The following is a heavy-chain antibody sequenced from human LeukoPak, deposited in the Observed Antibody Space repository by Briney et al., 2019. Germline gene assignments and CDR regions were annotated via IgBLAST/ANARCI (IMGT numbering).Heavy chain of an antibody. CDR2: IIPILGIA. CDR3: ASEPYLTYHYYGMDV. Sequence: ASVKVSCKASGGTFSSYAISWVRQAPGQGLEWMGRIIPILGIANYAQKFQGRVTITADKSTSTAYMELSSLRSEDTAVYYCASEPYLTYHYYGMDVWGQGTTVTVSS. CDR1: GGTFSSYA. D-gene: IGHD2/OR15-2a*01. V-gene: IGHV1-69*04. J-gene: IGHJ6*02.